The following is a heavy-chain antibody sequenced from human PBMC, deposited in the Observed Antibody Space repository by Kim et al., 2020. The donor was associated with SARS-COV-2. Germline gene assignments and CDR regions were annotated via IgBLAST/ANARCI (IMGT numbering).Heavy chain of an antibody. CDR3: ARASRLAVSGRSWFDS. J-gene: IGHJ5*01. CDR2: INHSGST. CDR1: GGSFSDYY. Sequence: SETLSLTCAVYGGSFSDYYWSWIRQPPGKGLEWIGEINHSGSTNHNPTLQSRVTIAADTSKNQVYLKLSSVTAADTAVYYCARASRLAVSGRSWFDSWGQGTLVTVSS. D-gene: IGHD6-19*01. V-gene: IGHV4-34*01.